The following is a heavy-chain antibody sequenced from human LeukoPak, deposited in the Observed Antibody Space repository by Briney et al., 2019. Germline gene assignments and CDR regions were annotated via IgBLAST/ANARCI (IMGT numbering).Heavy chain of an antibody. J-gene: IGHJ5*02. CDR1: GFTFNDYA. Sequence: GGSLRLSCAASGFTFNDYAMNWVRQAPGKGLEWVSYIRSGSDKILYADSVKGRFTISRDNAKNSLYLQMNSLRAKDTAVYYCARAHRLSHNWFDPWGRGTLVIVSS. D-gene: IGHD3-16*02. V-gene: IGHV3-48*01. CDR2: IRSGSDKI. CDR3: ARAHRLSHNWFDP.